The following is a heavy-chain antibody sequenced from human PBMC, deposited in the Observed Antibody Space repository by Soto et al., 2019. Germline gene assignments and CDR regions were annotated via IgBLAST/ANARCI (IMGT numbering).Heavy chain of an antibody. CDR2: IYWDDDK. CDR3: AHSYYYDSSGYYALMSWFDP. D-gene: IGHD3-22*01. CDR1: GFSLSTSGGG. Sequence: SGATLVNPTHALTLTCTFSGFSLSTSGGGVGWIRQPPGKALEWLALIYWDDDKRYSPSLKSRLTITKDTSKNQVVLTMTNMDSVDTATYYCAHSYYYDSSGYYALMSWFDPWGQGTLVTVSS. J-gene: IGHJ5*02. V-gene: IGHV2-5*02.